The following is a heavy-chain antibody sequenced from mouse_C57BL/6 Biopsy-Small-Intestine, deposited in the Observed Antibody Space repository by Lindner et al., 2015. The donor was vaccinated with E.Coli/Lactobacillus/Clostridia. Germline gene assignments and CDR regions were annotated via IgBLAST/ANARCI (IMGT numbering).Heavy chain of an antibody. CDR3: ARGPHYYGSSWFAY. CDR1: GFNIKDDY. CDR2: IDPENGDT. Sequence: VQLQESGAELVRPGASVKLSCTASGFNIKDDYMHWVKQRPEQGLEWIGWIDPENGDTEYASKFQGKATITADTSSNTAYLQLSSLTSEDSAIYYCARGPHYYGSSWFAYWGQGTLVTVSA. J-gene: IGHJ3*01. D-gene: IGHD1-1*01. V-gene: IGHV14-4*01.